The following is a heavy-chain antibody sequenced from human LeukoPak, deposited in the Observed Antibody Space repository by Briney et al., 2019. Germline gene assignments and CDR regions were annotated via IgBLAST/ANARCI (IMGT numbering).Heavy chain of an antibody. D-gene: IGHD4-23*01. CDR2: ISDYNGNT. CDR1: GYTFTSYG. CDR3: ARVDDYGGNSVGY. Sequence: ASVKVSCKASGYTFTSYGISWVRQAPGQGLEWMGWISDYNGNTNYAQKFQGRVTMIRDPSTSTVYMELSSLRFEDTAVYYCARVDDYGGNSVGYWGQGTLVTVSS. V-gene: IGHV1-18*01. J-gene: IGHJ4*02.